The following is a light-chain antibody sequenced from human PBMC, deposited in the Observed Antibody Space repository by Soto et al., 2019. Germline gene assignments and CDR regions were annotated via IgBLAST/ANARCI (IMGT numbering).Light chain of an antibody. V-gene: IGLV2-14*03. CDR3: TSYTSSDSYV. Sequence: QSALTQPAAVSGSPGQSITISCTGTSSDVGGYNYVSWYQQHPGRAPTLILYGVANRPSGVSNRFSGSKSGNTTSLTISGLQAEDEADYYCTSYTSSDSYVFGVGTKVTVL. CDR1: SSDVGGYNY. CDR2: GVA. J-gene: IGLJ1*01.